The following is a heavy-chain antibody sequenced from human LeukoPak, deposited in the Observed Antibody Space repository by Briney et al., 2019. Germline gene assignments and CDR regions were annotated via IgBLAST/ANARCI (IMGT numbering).Heavy chain of an antibody. Sequence: PSETLSLTCAVSGVAFSNYYWSWVRQSPRKGLEWIGEINHSGYTNYNPSLKSRATMPIDTSKNQFSLMLTSVTAADTAVYYCTRAVAGHPDWGQGTLVTVSS. CDR3: TRAVAGHPD. D-gene: IGHD6-19*01. CDR1: GVAFSNYY. V-gene: IGHV4-34*01. CDR2: INHSGYT. J-gene: IGHJ4*02.